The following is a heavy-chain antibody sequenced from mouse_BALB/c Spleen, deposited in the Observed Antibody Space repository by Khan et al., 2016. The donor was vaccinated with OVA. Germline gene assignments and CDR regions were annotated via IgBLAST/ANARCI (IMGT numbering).Heavy chain of an antibody. CDR2: INNYTGET. J-gene: IGHJ4*01. V-gene: IGHV9-3-1*01. D-gene: IGHD1-1*01. CDR1: GYTFTNYG. CDR3: TRRISYFALYS. Sequence: QIQLVQSGPELKKPGETVKISCKASGYTFTNYGMKWVKQAPGKGLKWMGWINNYTGETTYDDDVKGRFAFSWETSASTAYLQINNLKNEETATYFCTRRISYFALYSWAPVTSVTVSS.